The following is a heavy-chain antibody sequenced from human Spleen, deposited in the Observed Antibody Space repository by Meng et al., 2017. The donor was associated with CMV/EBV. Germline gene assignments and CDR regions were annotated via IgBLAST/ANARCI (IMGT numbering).Heavy chain of an antibody. J-gene: IGHJ4*02. Sequence: ASGFTCSYYAMDWVRQAPGKGLEWVAVVSYDGSSKYYVDSVKGRFTISRDNPKNTVYLQMNSLRAEDTAVYYCARDPNALPAAHFDNWGQGTLVTVSS. D-gene: IGHD2-2*01. CDR3: ARDPNALPAAHFDN. CDR1: GFTCSYYA. CDR2: VSYDGSSK. V-gene: IGHV3-30*04.